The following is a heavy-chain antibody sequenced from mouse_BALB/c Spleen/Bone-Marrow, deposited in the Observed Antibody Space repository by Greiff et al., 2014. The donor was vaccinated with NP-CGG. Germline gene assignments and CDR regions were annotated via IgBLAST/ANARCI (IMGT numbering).Heavy chain of an antibody. CDR3: ARSSYFDY. CDR2: IYPFNGGT. J-gene: IGHJ2*01. V-gene: IGHV1S29*02. CDR1: GYTFTDYN. Sequence: LVESGTSVKISCKASGYTFTDYNMHCVKQSHGKSLEWIGYIYPFNGGTDYNQKFKSKATMTVDKSSSTEYMELRNPTSEDSAVYYCARSSYFDYWGQGTTLTVSS. D-gene: IGHD1-1*01.